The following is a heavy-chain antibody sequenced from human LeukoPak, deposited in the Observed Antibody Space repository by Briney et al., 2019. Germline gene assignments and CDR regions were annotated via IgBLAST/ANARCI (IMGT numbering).Heavy chain of an antibody. CDR1: GFTFSAYT. CDR3: AKGNSVSGNYRPFDY. J-gene: IGHJ4*02. Sequence: GGSLRLSCAASGFTFSAYTMSWVRQAPGKGLEWVSATTDSGAMTSYADSVKGRFTISRDNSKSTLYLKMNNLRAEDTALYYCAKGNSVSGNYRPFDYWGQGTLVTVSS. V-gene: IGHV3-23*01. CDR2: TTDSGAMT. D-gene: IGHD3-10*01.